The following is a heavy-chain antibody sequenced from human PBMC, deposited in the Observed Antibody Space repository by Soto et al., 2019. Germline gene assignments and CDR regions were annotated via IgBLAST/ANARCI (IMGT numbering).Heavy chain of an antibody. CDR1: DTSVSSGDYY. CDR3: ARRVTGGGERFDP. J-gene: IGHJ5*02. D-gene: IGHD7-27*01. V-gene: IGHV4-30-4*01. CDR2: IYSSGNT. Sequence: QVQLQVSGPGLVEPSQTLSLTCTVSDTSVSSGDYYWTWIRQPPGKDLEWIGYIYSSGNTNYNPSLRSRVTMSKDTSKNQFSLNLSSVTAADTAVYHCARRVTGGGERFDPWGQGTLVTVSS.